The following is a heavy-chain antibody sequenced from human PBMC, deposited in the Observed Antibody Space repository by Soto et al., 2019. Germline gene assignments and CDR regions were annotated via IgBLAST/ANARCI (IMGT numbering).Heavy chain of an antibody. CDR2: FRSKAYGGTT. V-gene: IGHV3-49*03. CDR3: TRDEIGQWLPPFDY. D-gene: IGHD6-19*01. Sequence: GGSLRLSCTASGFTFGDYAMSWFRQAPGKGLEWVGFFRSKAYGGTTEYAASVKGRFTISRDDSKSIAYLQMNSLKTEDTAVYYCTRDEIGQWLPPFDYWGQGTLVTVSS. J-gene: IGHJ4*02. CDR1: GFTFGDYA.